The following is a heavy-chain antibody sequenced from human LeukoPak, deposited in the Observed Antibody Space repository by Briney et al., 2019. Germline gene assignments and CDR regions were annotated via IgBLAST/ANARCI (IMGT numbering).Heavy chain of an antibody. Sequence: GESLKISCKGSGYSFTSYWIGWVRQMPGKGLEWMGITYPGDSDTRYSPSFQGQVTISADKSISTAYLQWSSLKASDTAMYYCAKLHYYDSSGYYYYFDYWGQGTLVTVSS. V-gene: IGHV5-51*01. CDR2: TYPGDSDT. CDR1: GYSFTSYW. CDR3: AKLHYYDSSGYYYYFDY. J-gene: IGHJ4*02. D-gene: IGHD3-22*01.